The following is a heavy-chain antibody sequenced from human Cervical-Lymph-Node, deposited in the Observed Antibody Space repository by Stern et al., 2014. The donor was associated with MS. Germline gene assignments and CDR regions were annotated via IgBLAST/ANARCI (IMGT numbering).Heavy chain of an antibody. CDR2: ISWNSNNI. V-gene: IGHV3-9*01. CDR1: GFTFDDCA. D-gene: IGHD3-16*02. J-gene: IGHJ4*02. Sequence: EVQLEESGGGSVQPGRSLRLSCAASGFTFDDCAMPWVRQAPGKGLEWVSGISWNSNNIGYADSVRGRFTISRDNAKNSLYLQMNGLRPEDTALYYCAKDISERHYYFDSWGEGTLVTVSS. CDR3: AKDISERHYYFDS.